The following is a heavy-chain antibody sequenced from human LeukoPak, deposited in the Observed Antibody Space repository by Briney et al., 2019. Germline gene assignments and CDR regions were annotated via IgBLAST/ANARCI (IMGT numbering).Heavy chain of an antibody. CDR3: ARDPRAYYYDSSGHYSESYYYYGMDV. CDR1: GGTFISYA. J-gene: IGHJ6*02. Sequence: SVTVSCTASGGTFISYAISWVRQAPGQGLEWMGGIIPIFGTANYAQKFQGRVTITADESTSTAYMELSSLRSEDTAVYYCARDPRAYYYDSSGHYSESYYYYGMDVWGQGTTVTVSS. V-gene: IGHV1-69*13. D-gene: IGHD3-22*01. CDR2: IIPIFGTA.